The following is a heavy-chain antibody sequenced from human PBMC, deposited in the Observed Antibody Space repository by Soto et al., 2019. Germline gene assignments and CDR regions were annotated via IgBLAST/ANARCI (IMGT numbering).Heavy chain of an antibody. V-gene: IGHV3-48*03. CDR1: GFTFSTYE. CDR3: ASVHTEVNPAIIPNDYGRDV. CDR2: ITGSGGAI. D-gene: IGHD2-2*02. J-gene: IGHJ6*02. Sequence: EVELVESGGGLVQPGGALRLSCTASGFTFSTYEMNWVRQAPGKGLDWVAYITGSGGAIYFADSVKGRFSISRDNAKNELYLEMNILRAEDTAVYYCASVHTEVNPAIIPNDYGRDVWGQGPTVTVSS.